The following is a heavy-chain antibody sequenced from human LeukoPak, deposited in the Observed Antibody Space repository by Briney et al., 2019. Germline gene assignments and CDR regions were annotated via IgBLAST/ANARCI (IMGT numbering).Heavy chain of an antibody. CDR1: GYTFTSYG. D-gene: IGHD1-26*01. CDR2: ISAYNGNT. J-gene: IGHJ4*02. V-gene: IGHV1-18*04. Sequence: ASVKVSCKASGYTFTSYGISWVRQAPGQGLEWMGWISAYNGNTNYAQKLQGRVTMTIDTSTSTAYMELRSLRSDDTAVYYCARDEIIVGATKGSDYWGQGTLVTVSS. CDR3: ARDEIIVGATKGSDY.